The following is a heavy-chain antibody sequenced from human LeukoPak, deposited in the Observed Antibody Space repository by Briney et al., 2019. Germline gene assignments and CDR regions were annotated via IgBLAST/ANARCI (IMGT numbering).Heavy chain of an antibody. Sequence: GGSLRLSCAASGFTFSSYAMSWVRQAPGKGLEWVSGISGSGDSTYYADSVKGRFTISRDNSKNTLYLQMNSLRAEDTAVYYCARGGYDSGSYYKGPLYYFDYWGQGTLVTVSS. J-gene: IGHJ4*02. CDR1: GFTFSSYA. V-gene: IGHV3-23*01. CDR2: ISGSGDST. D-gene: IGHD3-10*01. CDR3: ARGGYDSGSYYKGPLYYFDY.